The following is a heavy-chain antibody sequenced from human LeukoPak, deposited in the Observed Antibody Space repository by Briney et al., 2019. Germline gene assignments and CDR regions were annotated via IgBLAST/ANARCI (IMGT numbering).Heavy chain of an antibody. J-gene: IGHJ6*03. D-gene: IGHD3-16*01. CDR1: GFTFDDYA. V-gene: IGHV3-9*01. Sequence: GGSLRLSCAASGFTFDDYAMHWVRQAPGKGLEWVSGISWNSGSIGYADSVKGRFTISRDNAKNSLYLQMNSLRAEDTAVYYCARANYDYVWGNPPEPTYMDVWGKGTTVTVSS. CDR2: ISWNSGSI. CDR3: ARANYDYVWGNPPEPTYMDV.